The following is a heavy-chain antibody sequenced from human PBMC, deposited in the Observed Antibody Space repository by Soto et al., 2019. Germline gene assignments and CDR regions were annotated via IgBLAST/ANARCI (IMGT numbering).Heavy chain of an antibody. D-gene: IGHD1-1*01. CDR3: ARGLERLAYYFDD. CDR1: CGSISSYY. Sequence: PSETLYLTCTVSCGSISSYYWSWIRQPPWKGLEWIGYIYYSGRTNYNPSLKSRVTISVDTYKNQFSLKLSSWTAADTAVYYCARGLERLAYYFDDWGQGPLVTVSS. V-gene: IGHV4-59*01. J-gene: IGHJ4*02. CDR2: IYYSGRT.